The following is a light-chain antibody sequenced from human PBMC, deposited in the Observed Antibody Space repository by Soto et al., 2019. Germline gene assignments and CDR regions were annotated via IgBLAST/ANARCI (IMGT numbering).Light chain of an antibody. CDR2: GVF. V-gene: IGKV3-20*01. CDR3: QQYGSSPRT. Sequence: IVLTQSPGTLSLSPGERTTLSCSASQSLRNTYLSWYQQKPGQAPRLLIYGVFSRATGVPDRFSGGGSGTDFTLTISRVEPEDFAVYFCQQYGSSPRTFGQGTRLEIK. CDR1: QSLRNTY. J-gene: IGKJ5*01.